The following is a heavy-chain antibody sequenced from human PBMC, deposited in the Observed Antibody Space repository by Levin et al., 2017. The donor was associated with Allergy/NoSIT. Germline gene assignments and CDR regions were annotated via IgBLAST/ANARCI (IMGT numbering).Heavy chain of an antibody. Sequence: GESLKISCAASGFTVSSHYMSWVRQAPGKGLEWVSVIYSGGSTYYADSVKGRFTISRDNSKNTLYLQMNSLRAEDTAVYYCARMGTPYGSGSSEPYYYYYYYMDVWGKGTTVTVSS. CDR2: IYSGGST. V-gene: IGHV3-66*01. J-gene: IGHJ6*03. CDR3: ARMGTPYGSGSSEPYYYYYYYMDV. CDR1: GFTVSSHY. D-gene: IGHD3-10*01.